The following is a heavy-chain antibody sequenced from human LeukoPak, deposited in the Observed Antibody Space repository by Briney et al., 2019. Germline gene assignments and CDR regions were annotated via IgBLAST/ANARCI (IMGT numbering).Heavy chain of an antibody. CDR2: ISGSGGST. CDR3: AKRYGSGSYYFDY. V-gene: IGHV3-23*01. J-gene: IGHJ4*02. CDR1: GFTFSSYA. Sequence: GGSLRLSCAASGFTFSSYAMSWVRQAPGNGLEWVSAISGSGGSTYYADSVKGRFTISRDNSKNTLYLQMNSLRAEDTAVYYCAKRYGSGSYYFDYWGQGTLVTVSS. D-gene: IGHD3-10*01.